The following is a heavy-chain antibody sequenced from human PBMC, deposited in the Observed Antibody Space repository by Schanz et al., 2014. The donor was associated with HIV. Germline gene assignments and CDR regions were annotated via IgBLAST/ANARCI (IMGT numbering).Heavy chain of an antibody. CDR1: GFTFSSYA. Sequence: EVQLLESGGDLVQPGGSLRLSCAASGFTFSSYAMSWVRQAPGQGLEWVSGISASGGATYYADSVKGRFTISRDNSKNTLYLQMNSLRAEDTAVYYCAKDSGSGVMFNFDYWGQGTLVTVSS. D-gene: IGHD3-10*01. V-gene: IGHV3-23*01. CDR3: AKDSGSGVMFNFDY. CDR2: ISASGGAT. J-gene: IGHJ4*02.